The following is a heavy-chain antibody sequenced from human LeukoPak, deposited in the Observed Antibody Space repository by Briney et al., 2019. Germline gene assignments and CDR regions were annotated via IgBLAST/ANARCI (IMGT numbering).Heavy chain of an antibody. CDR2: FCYGGST. Sequence: PSETLSVTCTVSGGSIIRDNYCWGWIRQPPGKGLEWIGSFCYGGSTYYHPSLKSRVTISVDKSKIQFSLKLNSVTAADTAVYYCARRGNGYSYFDYWGQGTLVIVSA. CDR3: ARRGNGYSYFDY. D-gene: IGHD5-24*01. CDR1: GGSIIRDNYC. V-gene: IGHV4-39*01. J-gene: IGHJ4*02.